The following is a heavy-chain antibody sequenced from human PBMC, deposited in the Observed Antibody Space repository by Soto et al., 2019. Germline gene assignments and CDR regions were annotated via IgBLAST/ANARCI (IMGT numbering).Heavy chain of an antibody. CDR2: IYYSGST. D-gene: IGHD5-18*01. CDR1: GGSISSGGYY. Sequence: SETLSLTCTVSGGSISSGGYYWSWIRQHPGKGLEWIGYIYYSGSTYYNPSLKSRVTISVDTSKNQFSLKLSSVTAADTAVYYCARANTAMVIDSDYYYGMDVWGQGTTVTVSS. J-gene: IGHJ6*02. CDR3: ARANTAMVIDSDYYYGMDV. V-gene: IGHV4-31*03.